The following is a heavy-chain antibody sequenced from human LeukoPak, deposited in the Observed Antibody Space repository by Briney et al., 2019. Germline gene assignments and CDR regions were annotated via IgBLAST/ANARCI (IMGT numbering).Heavy chain of an antibody. D-gene: IGHD3-16*02. CDR2: ISYDGIDS. CDR1: GFNLYNYP. V-gene: IGHV3-30*04. Sequence: PGGSLRHSCAASGFNLYNYPMHWVRQVPGGGPQWVALISYDGIDSYIADSVKGRFSFSRDISKNTLFLQLNSLRPKDPPVYYCARDRYTKNYFDALDLWGQGSTGTVSS. CDR3: ARDRYTKNYFDALDL. J-gene: IGHJ3*01.